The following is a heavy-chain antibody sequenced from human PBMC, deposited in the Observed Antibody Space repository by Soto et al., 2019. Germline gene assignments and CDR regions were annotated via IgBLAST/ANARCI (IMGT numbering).Heavy chain of an antibody. V-gene: IGHV4-34*01. Sequence: QVQLQQWGAGLLKPSETLSLTCAVYGGSFSGYYWSWIRQPPGKGLEWIGEINHSGSTNYNPSLKSRVTISVDTSKNQYSLKLSSVTAADTAVYYCARGPDGSWRSNWFDPWGQGTLVTVSS. CDR1: GGSFSGYY. CDR2: INHSGST. CDR3: ARGPDGSWRSNWFDP. J-gene: IGHJ5*02. D-gene: IGHD3-10*01.